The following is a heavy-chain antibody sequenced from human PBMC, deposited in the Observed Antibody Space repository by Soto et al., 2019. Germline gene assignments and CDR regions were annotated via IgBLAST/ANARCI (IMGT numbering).Heavy chain of an antibody. J-gene: IGHJ6*02. CDR1: GFTFSSYW. CDR2: IKQDGSEK. V-gene: IGHV3-7*01. CDR3: ARLPLMYYYDSSGYSYYYYYYGMDV. Sequence: EGSLRLSCAASGFTFSSYWMSWVRQAPGKGLEWVANIKQDGSEKYYVDSVKGRFTISRDNAKNSLYLQMNSLRAEDTAVYYCARLPLMYYYDSSGYSYYYYYYGMDVWGQGTTVTVSS. D-gene: IGHD3-22*01.